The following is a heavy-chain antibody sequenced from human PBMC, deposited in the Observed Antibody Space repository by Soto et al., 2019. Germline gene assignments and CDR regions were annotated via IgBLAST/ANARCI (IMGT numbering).Heavy chain of an antibody. CDR2: IWYDGSNK. CDR1: GFTFSSYG. D-gene: IGHD3-10*01. J-gene: IGHJ5*02. V-gene: IGHV3-33*01. CDR3: ARDGAGKAFDP. Sequence: QVQLVESGGGVVQPGRSLRLSCAASGFTFSSYGMHWVRQAPGKGLEWVAVIWYDGSNKYYADSVKGRFTISRDNSKNTLYLQMNSLMAEDTAVYYCARDGAGKAFDPWGQGTLVTVSS.